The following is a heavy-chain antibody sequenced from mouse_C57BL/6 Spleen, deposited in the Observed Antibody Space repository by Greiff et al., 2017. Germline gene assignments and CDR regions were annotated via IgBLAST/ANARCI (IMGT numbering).Heavy chain of an antibody. CDR1: GYTFTSYW. D-gene: IGHD2-4*01. J-gene: IGHJ4*01. V-gene: IGHV1-64*01. Sequence: QVQLQQPGAELVKPGASVKLSCKASGYTFTSYWMHWVKQRPGQGLEWIGMIHPNSGSTNYNEKFKSKATLTVDKSSSTAYMQLSSLTSEDSAVYYCARSIYYDYEGNAMDYWGQGTSVTVSS. CDR3: ARSIYYDYEGNAMDY. CDR2: IHPNSGST.